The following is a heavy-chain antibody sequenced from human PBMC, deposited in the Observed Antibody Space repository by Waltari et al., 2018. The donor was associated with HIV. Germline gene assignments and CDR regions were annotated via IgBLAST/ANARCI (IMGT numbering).Heavy chain of an antibody. D-gene: IGHD5-12*01. CDR3: ARGGGGYNYSPGFVP. Sequence: GPGLVKPSETLSLTCSVSGGSISPDYWGWIRQPPGKGLEWIGSIYYTGRTNYNPSLKSRVTISVDTSKNQFSLKLTSVTAADTAVYYCARGGGGYNYSPGFVPWGQGALVTVSS. CDR1: GGSISPDY. J-gene: IGHJ5*01. V-gene: IGHV4-59*01. CDR2: IYYTGRT.